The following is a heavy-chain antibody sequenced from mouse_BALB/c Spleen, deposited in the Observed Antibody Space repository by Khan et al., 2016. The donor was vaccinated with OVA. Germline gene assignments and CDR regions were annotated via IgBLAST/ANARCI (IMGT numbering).Heavy chain of an antibody. Sequence: QVQLKQSGAELVKPGASVKLSCKASGYTFTNYWVHWVKQGPGQGLEWIGEIYPGDGRVNYNEKFKNKASLTVDRSSSTAYMQLSILTSEDSAVYYCARNAYFGNYLDYWGQGTTRTVSS. J-gene: IGHJ2*01. CDR3: ARNAYFGNYLDY. D-gene: IGHD2-10*01. V-gene: IGHV1S81*02. CDR2: IYPGDGRV. CDR1: GYTFTNYW.